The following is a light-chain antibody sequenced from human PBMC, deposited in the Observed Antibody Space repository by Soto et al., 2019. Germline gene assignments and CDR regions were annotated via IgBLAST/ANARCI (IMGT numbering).Light chain of an antibody. CDR1: SSNIGSNY. Sequence: QSVLTQPPSASGTPGQRVTISCSGSSSNIGSNYVYWYQQLPGTAPKLLIFSNNQRPSGVPDRFSGSKSGTSASLAISGLQSEDEAVYYCAAWDDSQNWVFGGGTKLTVL. CDR3: AAWDDSQNWV. J-gene: IGLJ3*02. CDR2: SNN. V-gene: IGLV1-44*01.